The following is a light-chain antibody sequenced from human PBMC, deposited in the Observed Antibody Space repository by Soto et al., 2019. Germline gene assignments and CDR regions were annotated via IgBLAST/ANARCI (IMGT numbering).Light chain of an antibody. V-gene: IGKV3-15*01. CDR3: QKYNRWPLT. J-gene: IGKJ1*01. Sequence: EIVMTQSPATLPVSPGERATLSCRASQSVSSNLAWYQQKPGQAPRLLIYGASTRATGIPARFSGSGSGTEFTLTISSLQSEDFAVYYCQKYNRWPLTFGQVTKVEIE. CDR2: GAS. CDR1: QSVSSN.